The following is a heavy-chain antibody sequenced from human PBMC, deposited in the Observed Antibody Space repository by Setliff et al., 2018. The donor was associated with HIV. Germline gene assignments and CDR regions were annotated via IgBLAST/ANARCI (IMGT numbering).Heavy chain of an antibody. CDR3: ARHRVDISMLVVQDPGGFDT. Sequence: PGESLKISCKGFGYSFTNYWIGWVRQMPGKGLEWMGIIYPADSHTSYRPSFQGHVTISADRSISTAYLQWSSLKASDTAIYYCARHRVDISMLVVQDPGGFDTWGQGTMVTVSS. CDR1: GYSFTNYW. CDR2: IYPADSHT. V-gene: IGHV5-51*01. J-gene: IGHJ3*02. D-gene: IGHD3-10*02.